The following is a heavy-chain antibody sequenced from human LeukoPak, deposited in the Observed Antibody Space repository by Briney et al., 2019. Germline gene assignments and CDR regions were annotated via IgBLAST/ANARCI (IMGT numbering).Heavy chain of an antibody. V-gene: IGHV1-3*01. CDR3: ARGGDYGDNVGSGYYYYYGMDV. CDR1: GYTFTSYT. D-gene: IGHD4-17*01. CDR2: INAGNGNT. J-gene: IGHJ6*02. Sequence: ASVKVSCKASGYTFTSYTMHWMRQAPGQRLEWMGWINAGNGNTKYSQRFQGRVTITRDTSASTAYMELSSLRSEDTAVYYCARGGDYGDNVGSGYYYYYGMDVWGQGTTVTVSS.